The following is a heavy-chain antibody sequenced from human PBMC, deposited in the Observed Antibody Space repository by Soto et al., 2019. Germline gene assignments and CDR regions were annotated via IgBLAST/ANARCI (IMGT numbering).Heavy chain of an antibody. CDR1: GGSISSDDYY. Sequence: SETLSLTCTVSGGSISSDDYYWSWIRQAPRRGLECIGYIHSIGIIYYIPSLKSRATMSIDTARNQFSLKVSSVTVADTAVYYCARDLDELHDDNSGPYPRPGWGQGTLVTVSS. V-gene: IGHV4-30-4*01. CDR2: IHSIGII. CDR3: ARDLDELHDDNSGPYPRPG. D-gene: IGHD3-22*01. J-gene: IGHJ1*01.